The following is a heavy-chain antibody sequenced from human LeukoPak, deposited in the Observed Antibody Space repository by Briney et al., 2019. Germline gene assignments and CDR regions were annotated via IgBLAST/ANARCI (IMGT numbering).Heavy chain of an antibody. CDR2: ISWNSGSI. CDR3: AKGVRYSSTGGDAFDI. J-gene: IGHJ3*02. V-gene: IGHV3-9*03. Sequence: PGGSLRLSCAASGFTFSSYSMNWVRQAPGKGLEWVSGISWNSGSIGYADSVKGRFTISRDNAKNSLYLQMNSMRAEDMALYYCAKGVRYSSTGGDAFDIWGQGTMVTVSS. CDR1: GFTFSSYS. D-gene: IGHD6-13*01.